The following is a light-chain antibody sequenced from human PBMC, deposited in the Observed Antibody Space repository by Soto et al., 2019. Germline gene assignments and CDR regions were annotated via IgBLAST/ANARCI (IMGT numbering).Light chain of an antibody. CDR2: GAS. J-gene: IGKJ1*01. V-gene: IGKV3-15*01. CDR1: QSVSSSY. Sequence: EIVLTQSPGTLSLSAGERATLSCRASQSVSSSYLAWCQQKPGQAPRLLIYGASTRATGIPARFSGSRSGTEFTLTISSLQSEDFAVYYCQQYNNWPPWTFGQGTKVDI. CDR3: QQYNNWPPWT.